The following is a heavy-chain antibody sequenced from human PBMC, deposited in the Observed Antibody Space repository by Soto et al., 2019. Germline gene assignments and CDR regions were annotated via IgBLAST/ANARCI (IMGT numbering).Heavy chain of an antibody. CDR3: AKAGIAAAGLCAFDI. V-gene: IGHV3-23*01. CDR2: ISGSGGST. J-gene: IGHJ3*02. Sequence: PGGSLRLSCAASGFTFSSHTMSWVRQAPGKGLEWISSISGSGGSTYYADSVKGRFTISRDNSKNTLYLQMNSLRAEDTALYYCAKAGIAAAGLCAFDIWGQGTMVTVSS. D-gene: IGHD6-13*01. CDR1: GFTFSSHT.